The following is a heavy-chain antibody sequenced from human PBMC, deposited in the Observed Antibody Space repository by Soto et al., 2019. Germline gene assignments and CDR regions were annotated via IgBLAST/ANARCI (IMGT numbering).Heavy chain of an antibody. V-gene: IGHV4-31*03. CDR1: GGSISSGGYY. CDR2: IYYSGCT. Sequence: QVQLQESGPGLVKPSQTLSLTCTVSGGSISSGGYYWSWIRQHPGKALEWIGYIYYSGCTYYNPSLKSRVTISVDTSKNQFSLKPSSVTAADTAVYYCARDAAPGYDYIWRTFDYWGQGTLVTVSS. D-gene: IGHD3-16*01. J-gene: IGHJ4*02. CDR3: ARDAAPGYDYIWRTFDY.